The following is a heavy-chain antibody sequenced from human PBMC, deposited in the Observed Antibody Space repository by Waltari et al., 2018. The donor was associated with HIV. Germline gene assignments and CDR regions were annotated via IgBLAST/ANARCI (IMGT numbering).Heavy chain of an antibody. CDR3: ARHNPFSYYVDD. D-gene: IGHD1-20*01. CDR1: GFTFSSYL. Sequence: EVQLVASGGGLVQPGGSLRLSCAASGFTFSSYLMSWFRQAHGKGLEWVANIKQDGSEKYYVDSVKGRFTISRDNAKNSLYLQMNSLRAEDTAVYYCARHNPFSYYVDDWGQGTLVTVSS. CDR2: IKQDGSEK. J-gene: IGHJ4*02. V-gene: IGHV3-7*03.